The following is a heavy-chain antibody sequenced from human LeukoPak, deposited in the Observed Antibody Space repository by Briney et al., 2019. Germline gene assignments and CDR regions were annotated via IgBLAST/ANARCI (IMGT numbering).Heavy chain of an antibody. CDR2: ISGSGGSI. CDR3: AKHSSSSSWYRNDY. V-gene: IGHV3-23*01. J-gene: IGHJ4*02. Sequence: PGGSLRLSCAASGFTFSSCAMSWVRQAPGKGLEWVSAISGSGGSIYYADSVKGQFTISRDNSKNTLYLQMNSLRAEDTAVYYCAKHSSSSSWYRNDYWGQGTLVTVSS. D-gene: IGHD6-13*01. CDR1: GFTFSSCA.